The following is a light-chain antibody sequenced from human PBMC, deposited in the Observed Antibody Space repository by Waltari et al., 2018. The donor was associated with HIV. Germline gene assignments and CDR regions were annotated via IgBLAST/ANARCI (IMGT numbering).Light chain of an antibody. CDR2: KAS. CDR1: QNINNW. V-gene: IGKV1-5*03. J-gene: IGKJ1*01. CDR3: QQYDTYWA. Sequence: DIQMTQSPSTLSASVGDRVTITCRASQNINNWLAWYQRKPGKAPSLLIYKASTLETGVPSRCSGRGSGTEFTLSITNPQPEDLATYYCQQYDTYWAFGQGTTVEIK.